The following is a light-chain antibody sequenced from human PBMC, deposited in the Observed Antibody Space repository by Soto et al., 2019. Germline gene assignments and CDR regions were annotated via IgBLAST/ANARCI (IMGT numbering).Light chain of an antibody. CDR3: CSYAGTTTYYV. CDR1: SSDVGSYNL. Sequence: QSALTQPASVSGSPGQSITISCTGTSSDVGSYNLVSWYQHHPGKAPKLMIYDVAKRPSGVSDRFSGSKSGNTASLTISGLQAEDEADYYCCSYAGTTTYYVFGTGTKVTV. CDR2: DVA. V-gene: IGLV2-23*02. J-gene: IGLJ1*01.